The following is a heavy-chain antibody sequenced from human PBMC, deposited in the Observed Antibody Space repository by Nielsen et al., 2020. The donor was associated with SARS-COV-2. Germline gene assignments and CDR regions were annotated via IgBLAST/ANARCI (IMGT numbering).Heavy chain of an antibody. CDR1: GYTFTADY. D-gene: IGHD3-9*01. J-gene: IGHJ4*02. CDR3: VSGGYFDWLLAFDQ. V-gene: IGHV1-2*02. CDR2: INPNSGGT. Sequence: ASVKVSCKASGYTFTADYIHWVRQAPGQGLEWMGWINPNSGGTDYAQKFQGRVTMTRDTSISTAYMELTRLRSDDTAVYYCVSGGYFDWLLAFDQWGQGTLVTVSS.